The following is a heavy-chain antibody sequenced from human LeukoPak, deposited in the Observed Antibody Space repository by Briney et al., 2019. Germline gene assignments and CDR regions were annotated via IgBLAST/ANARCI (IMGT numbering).Heavy chain of an antibody. CDR1: GFTFSSYS. D-gene: IGHD6-13*01. CDR2: ISSSSTYI. J-gene: IGHJ4*02. Sequence: PGRSLTLSCAASGFTFSSYSMNCVRQAPGKWLEWVSSISSSSTYIYYADSVKGRFTISRDNAKNSLYLQMNSLRAEDTAVYYCARDRGIAAAGSSDYWGQGTLVTVSS. CDR3: ARDRGIAAAGSSDY. V-gene: IGHV3-21*01.